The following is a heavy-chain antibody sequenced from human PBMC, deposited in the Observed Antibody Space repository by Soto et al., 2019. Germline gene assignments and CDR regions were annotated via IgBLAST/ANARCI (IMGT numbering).Heavy chain of an antibody. CDR2: IGTAGDT. CDR1: GFTFSSYD. D-gene: IGHD6-13*01. J-gene: IGHJ6*02. V-gene: IGHV3-13*01. Sequence: PGGSLRLSCAASGFTFSSYDMHWVRQATGKGLEWVSAIGTAGDTYYPGSVKGRFTISRENAKNSLYLQMAAAGPLPSTDYYYGMDVWGQGTTVTVSS. CDR3: GMDV.